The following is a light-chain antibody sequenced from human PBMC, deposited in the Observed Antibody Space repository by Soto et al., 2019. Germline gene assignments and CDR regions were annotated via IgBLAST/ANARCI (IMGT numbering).Light chain of an antibody. J-gene: IGLJ2*01. CDR3: AAWDDSLSGVL. Sequence: QPVLTQPPSASGTPGQRVTISCSGSTSNIGNNYVYWYQQLPRTAPKLLIYRNNQRPSGVPDRFSGSKSGTSGSLVISGLRSEDEADYYCAAWDDSLSGVLFGGGTKLTVL. CDR1: TSNIGNNY. CDR2: RNN. V-gene: IGLV1-47*01.